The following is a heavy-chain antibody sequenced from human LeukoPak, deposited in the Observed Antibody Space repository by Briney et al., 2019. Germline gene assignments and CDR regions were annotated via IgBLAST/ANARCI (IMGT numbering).Heavy chain of an antibody. CDR1: GFTFDDYA. V-gene: IGHV3-9*01. Sequence: GGSLRLSCAASGFTFDDYAMHWVRQAPGKGLEWVSGISWNSGSIGYADSVKGRFTISRDNAKNSLYLQMNSLRAEDTALYYRAKGTAMVGDYYYYMDVWGKGTTVTVSS. J-gene: IGHJ6*03. CDR2: ISWNSGSI. D-gene: IGHD5-18*01. CDR3: AKGTAMVGDYYYYMDV.